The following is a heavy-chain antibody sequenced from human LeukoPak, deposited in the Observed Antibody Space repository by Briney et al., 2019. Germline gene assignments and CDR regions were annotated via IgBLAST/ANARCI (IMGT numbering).Heavy chain of an antibody. V-gene: IGHV1-8*03. D-gene: IGHD6-6*01. CDR1: GYTFTSYD. J-gene: IGHJ4*02. CDR2: MNPNSGNT. CDR3: ARTPSSSPELDY. Sequence: GASVKVSCKASGYTFTSYDINWVRQATGQGLEWMGWMNPNSGNTGYAQKFQGRVTITRNTSISTAYMELSSLRSEDTAVYYCARTPSSSPELDYWGQGTLVTVSS.